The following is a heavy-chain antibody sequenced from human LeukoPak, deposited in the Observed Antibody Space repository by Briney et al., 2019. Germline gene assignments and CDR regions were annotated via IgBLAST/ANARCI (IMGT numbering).Heavy chain of an antibody. CDR2: IRYDGSNT. V-gene: IGHV3-30*02. Sequence: GRSLRLSCAASGFTFSNYGMHWVRQAPGKGLEWVAFIRYDGSNTHYEDSMKGRFTISRDNSKNMLYLQMNSLRLEDTAVYYCAESSGYGYFQYWGQGTLVTVSS. CDR3: AESSGYGYFQY. D-gene: IGHD3-22*01. J-gene: IGHJ1*01. CDR1: GFTFSNYG.